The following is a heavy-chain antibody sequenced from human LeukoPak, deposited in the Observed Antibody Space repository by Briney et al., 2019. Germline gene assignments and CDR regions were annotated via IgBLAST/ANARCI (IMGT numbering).Heavy chain of an antibody. CDR1: GYTFTSYG. CDR3: ARDGNSEQLGTTHLFDP. D-gene: IGHD6-13*01. CDR2: ISAYNGNT. Sequence: GASVKVSCKASGYTFTSYGISWVRQAPGQGLEWMGWISAYNGNTNYAQKLQGRVTMTTDTSTSTAYMELRSLRSDDTAVYYCARDGNSEQLGTTHLFDPWGQGTLVTVSS. V-gene: IGHV1-18*01. J-gene: IGHJ5*02.